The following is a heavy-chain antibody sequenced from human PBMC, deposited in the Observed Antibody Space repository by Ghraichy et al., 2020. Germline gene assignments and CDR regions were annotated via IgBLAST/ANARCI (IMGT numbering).Heavy chain of an antibody. J-gene: IGHJ6*02. V-gene: IGHV4-59*01. CDR1: GASISGFY. Sequence: SETLALTCTVSGASISGFYWSWIRQPPGRGLEWIGHIYYSGTTNHSPSLKSRLTLSVDRSQNLVSLRLSSMTSADTAVYYCARVPTMFGVAPWGMDIWGQGTTVTVS. CDR2: IYYSGTT. D-gene: IGHD3-3*01. CDR3: ARVPTMFGVAPWGMDI.